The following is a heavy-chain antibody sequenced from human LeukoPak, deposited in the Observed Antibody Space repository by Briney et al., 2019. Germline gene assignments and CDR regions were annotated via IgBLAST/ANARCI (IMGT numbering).Heavy chain of an antibody. CDR2: ISSSSRTI. CDR3: ARDLGLYDYGGNIDF. CDR1: GFTFNTYS. V-gene: IGHV3-48*04. J-gene: IGHJ4*02. D-gene: IGHD4-23*01. Sequence: GGSLRLSCAASGFTFNTYSMNWVRQAPGKGLEWVSYISSSSRTIYYADSVKGRFTISRDNAKNSLYLQMNSLRAEDTAVYYCARDLGLYDYGGNIDFWGQGTLVTVSS.